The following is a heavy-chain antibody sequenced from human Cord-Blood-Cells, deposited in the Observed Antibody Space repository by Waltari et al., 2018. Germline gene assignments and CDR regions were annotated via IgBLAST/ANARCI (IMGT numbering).Heavy chain of an antibody. D-gene: IGHD6-13*01. Sequence: QLQLQESGPGLVKPSETLSLTCTVSGCSISSSSYYWGWLRPPPGRGREWVGSIYYSGNTSCNPSLKSRVTISVDTSKKPFSLRLSSVTAADTAVYYCARHLDRAAAGIDYWGQGTLVTVSS. CDR1: GCSISSSSYY. CDR3: ARHLDRAAAGIDY. V-gene: IGHV4-39*01. J-gene: IGHJ4*02. CDR2: IYYSGNT.